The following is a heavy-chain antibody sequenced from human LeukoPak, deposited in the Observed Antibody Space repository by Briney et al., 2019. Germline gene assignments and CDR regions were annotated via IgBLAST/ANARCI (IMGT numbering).Heavy chain of an antibody. J-gene: IGHJ4*02. CDR3: ARSRYASGRDAFEY. Sequence: GGSLRLSCAASGFTFSRYSMNWVRQAPGKGLEGVSSISSSRSYIYYGDSVRGRFTISRDNSKNTMYLQMNSLRAEDTATYYCARSRYASGRDAFEYWGRGIPVTVSS. CDR1: GFTFSRYS. CDR2: ISSSRSYI. D-gene: IGHD6-19*01. V-gene: IGHV3-21*04.